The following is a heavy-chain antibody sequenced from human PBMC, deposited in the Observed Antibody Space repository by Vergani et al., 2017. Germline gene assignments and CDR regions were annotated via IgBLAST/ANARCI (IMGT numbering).Heavy chain of an antibody. D-gene: IGHD1-14*01. CDR1: GYTFTSYD. V-gene: IGHV1-8*01. Sequence: QVQLVQSGAEVKKPGASVKVSCKASGYTFTSYDINWVRQATGQGLEWMGWMNPNSGNTGYAQKFQGRVTMTRNTSISTAYMELSSLRSEDTAVYYCARVRGFSTTNYYYYYMDVWGKGTTVTVSS. J-gene: IGHJ6*03. CDR3: ARVRGFSTTNYYYYYMDV. CDR2: MNPNSGNT.